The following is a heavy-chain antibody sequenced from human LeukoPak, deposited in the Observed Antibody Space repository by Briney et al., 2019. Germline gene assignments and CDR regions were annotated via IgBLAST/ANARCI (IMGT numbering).Heavy chain of an antibody. CDR2: INSSDGDS. D-gene: IGHD3-10*01. CDR1: GYTFTSYG. Sequence: GASVKVSCTASGYTFTSYGISWVRQAPGQGLEWVGIINSSDGDSRNAQKFQGRVTMTRDTSTRTVYMELSSLRSEDTAVYYCAKDGGSYSADYWGQGTLVTVSS. V-gene: IGHV1-46*01. CDR3: AKDGGSYSADY. J-gene: IGHJ4*02.